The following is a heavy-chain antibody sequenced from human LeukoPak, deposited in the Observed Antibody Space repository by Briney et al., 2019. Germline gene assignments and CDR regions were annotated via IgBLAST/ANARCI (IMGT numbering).Heavy chain of an antibody. Sequence: GGSLRLSCAASGFTFSSYAMHWVRQAPGKGLEWVAVISYDGSNKYYADSVKGRFTISRDNSKNTLYLQMNSLRAEDTAVYYCARDYCGGGSCYSGGGYYYYGMDVWGQGTTVTVSS. V-gene: IGHV3-30-3*01. D-gene: IGHD2-15*01. CDR2: ISYDGSNK. J-gene: IGHJ6*02. CDR3: ARDYCGGGSCYSGGGYYYYGMDV. CDR1: GFTFSSYA.